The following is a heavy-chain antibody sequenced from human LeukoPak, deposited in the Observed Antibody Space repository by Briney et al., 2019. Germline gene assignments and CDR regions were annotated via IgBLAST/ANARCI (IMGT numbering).Heavy chain of an antibody. CDR3: AKGTGSSGWYEGIGY. V-gene: IGHV3-30*18. Sequence: GGSLRLSCAASGFTFSSYGMHWVRQAPGKGLEWVAVISYDGSNKYYAGSVKGRFTISRDNSKNTLYLQMNSLRAEDTAVYCCAKGTGSSGWYEGIGYWGQGTLVSVSS. CDR1: GFTFSSYG. CDR2: ISYDGSNK. J-gene: IGHJ4*02. D-gene: IGHD6-19*01.